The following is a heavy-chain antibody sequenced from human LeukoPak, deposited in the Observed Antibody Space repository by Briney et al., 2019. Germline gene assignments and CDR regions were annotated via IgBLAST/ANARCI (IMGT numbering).Heavy chain of an antibody. CDR2: IYYSGST. J-gene: IGHJ5*02. CDR1: GGSISSGGYY. Sequence: SQTLSLTCTVSGGSISSGGYYWSWIRQHPGPGLEWIGYIYYSGSTYYNPSLKSRVTISVDTSKNQFSLKLSSVTAADTAVYYCARVVPAAITNNWFDPWGQGTLVTVSS. V-gene: IGHV4-31*03. CDR3: ARVVPAAITNNWFDP. D-gene: IGHD2-2*01.